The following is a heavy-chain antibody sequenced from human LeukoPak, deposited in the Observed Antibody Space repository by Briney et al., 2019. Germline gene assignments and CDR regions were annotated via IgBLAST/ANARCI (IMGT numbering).Heavy chain of an antibody. CDR1: GGSISSSSYY. CDR3: ARPGYCSSTSCYSSFDY. CDR2: IYYSGST. D-gene: IGHD2-2*02. V-gene: IGHV4-39*01. Sequence: SETLSLTCTVSGGSISSSSYYWGWIRQPPGKGLEWLGSIYYSGSTYYNPSLKSRVTISVDTSKNQFSLKLSSVTAADTAVYYCARPGYCSSTSCYSSFDYWGQGTLVTVSS. J-gene: IGHJ4*02.